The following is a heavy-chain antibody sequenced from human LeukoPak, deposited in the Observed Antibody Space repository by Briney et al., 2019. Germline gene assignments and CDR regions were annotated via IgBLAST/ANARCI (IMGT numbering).Heavy chain of an antibody. Sequence: GGSLRLSCAASGFNVNNAWMSWVRQAPGKGLEWVSSISSSSSYIYYADSVKGRFTISRDNSKNTLYLQMNSLRAEDTAVYYCAREHSGWYDCDYWGQGTLVTVSS. CDR2: ISSSSSYI. J-gene: IGHJ4*02. CDR3: AREHSGWYDCDY. V-gene: IGHV3-21*01. CDR1: GFNVNNAW. D-gene: IGHD6-19*01.